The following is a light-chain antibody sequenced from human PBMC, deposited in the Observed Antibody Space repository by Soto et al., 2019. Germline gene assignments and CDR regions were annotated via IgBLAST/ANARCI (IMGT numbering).Light chain of an antibody. CDR2: AAS. J-gene: IGKJ1*01. CDR3: QQYYSFPWT. V-gene: IGKV1-9*01. CDR1: QVISTS. Sequence: DIQLTQSPSFLSPSIGESVTITCRASQVISTSLAWYQVKPGKAPKLLIYAASTLESGVPSRFSATVSGTEFSLTITSLQPEDFATYYCQQYYSFPWTFGQGTKVEIK.